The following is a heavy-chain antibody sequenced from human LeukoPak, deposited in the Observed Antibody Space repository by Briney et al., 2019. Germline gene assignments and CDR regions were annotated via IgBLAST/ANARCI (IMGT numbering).Heavy chain of an antibody. CDR3: ARAQVTMLVVVTYFDY. D-gene: IGHD3-22*01. V-gene: IGHV1-18*01. Sequence: ASVKVSCKASGYTFTSYGISWVRQAPGQGLEWMGWISAYNGNTNYAQKLQGRVTMATDTSTSTAYMELRSLRSDDTAVYYCARAQVTMLVVVTYFDYWGQGTLVTVSS. CDR1: GYTFTSYG. CDR2: ISAYNGNT. J-gene: IGHJ4*02.